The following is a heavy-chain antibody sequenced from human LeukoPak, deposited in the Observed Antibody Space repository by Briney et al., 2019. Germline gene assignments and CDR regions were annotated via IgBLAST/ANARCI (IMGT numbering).Heavy chain of an antibody. V-gene: IGHV4-39*01. D-gene: IGHD4-17*01. CDR2: IYYSGST. Sequence: SETLSLTCTVSGDSKSSSSHYWGWIRQSPGKGLEWIGSIYYSGSTYYNPSLKSRVTISVDTSKHQFSLELRSVTAADTAIYYCARNMTAVARLDVFDIWGPGTMVTVSS. J-gene: IGHJ3*02. CDR3: ARNMTAVARLDVFDI. CDR1: GDSKSSSSHY.